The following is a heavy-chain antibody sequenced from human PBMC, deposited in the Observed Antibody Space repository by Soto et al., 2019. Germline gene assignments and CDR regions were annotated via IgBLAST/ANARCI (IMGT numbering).Heavy chain of an antibody. CDR1: GGSISSGGYY. CDR2: IYYSGST. D-gene: IGHD3-10*01. J-gene: IGHJ6*03. Sequence: PSETLSLTCTVSGGSISSGGYYWSWIRQHPGKGLEWTGYIYYSGSTYYNPSLKSRVTISVDTSKNQFSLKLSSVTAADTAVYYCARVRYYYGSGSPRAYYYYYMDVWGKGTTVTVSS. V-gene: IGHV4-31*03. CDR3: ARVRYYYGSGSPRAYYYYYMDV.